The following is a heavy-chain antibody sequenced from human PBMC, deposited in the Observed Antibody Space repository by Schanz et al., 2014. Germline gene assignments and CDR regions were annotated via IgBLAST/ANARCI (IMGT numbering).Heavy chain of an antibody. CDR3: AKTPREYCNYDNCPNWFDS. V-gene: IGHV3-23*01. D-gene: IGHD2-15*01. J-gene: IGHJ5*01. Sequence: EVQLLESGGGLVQPGGSLRLSCAASGFTFSAYAMTWVRQIPGMGLEWVSAISASGGTTYYADSVKGRFTISRDNSKNTLYLQMNSLRAEDTAVYYCAKTPREYCNYDNCPNWFDSWGQGTLVTASS. CDR2: ISASGGTT. CDR1: GFTFSAYA.